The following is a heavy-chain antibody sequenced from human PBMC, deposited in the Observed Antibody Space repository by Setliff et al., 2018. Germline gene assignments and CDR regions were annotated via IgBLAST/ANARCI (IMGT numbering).Heavy chain of an antibody. Sequence: PSETLSLTCTVSGDSISNYYWNWIRQPAGKGLEWIGRIYVTESTQYNPSLKSRVTLSIDTSKNQFSLKLSSVTAADAALYYCAASRAYTGAVEEWFLPKTFDFWGQGSPVTVSS. V-gene: IGHV4-4*07. CDR2: IYVTEST. CDR3: AASRAYTGAVEEWFLPKTFDF. D-gene: IGHD3-10*01. CDR1: GDSISNYY. J-gene: IGHJ4*02.